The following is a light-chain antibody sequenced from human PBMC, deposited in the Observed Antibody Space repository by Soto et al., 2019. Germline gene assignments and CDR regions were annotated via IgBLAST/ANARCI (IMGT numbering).Light chain of an antibody. CDR3: QERYSIS. CDR2: VTS. V-gene: IGKV1-39*01. J-gene: IGKJ1*01. CDR1: QYISPY. Sequence: DFQMTQSPSSLSASVGESLTIXCRASQYISPYLHWYQQKPGKAPQLLVYVTSNLGSGVRSRFRGSGSGTDFTLTISSLQPEDIATYYCQERYSISFGPGTKVDIK.